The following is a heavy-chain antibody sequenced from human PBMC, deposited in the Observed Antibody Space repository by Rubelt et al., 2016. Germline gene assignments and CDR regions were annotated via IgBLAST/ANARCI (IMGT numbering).Heavy chain of an antibody. CDR2: IYYSGST. V-gene: IGHV4-59*08. J-gene: IGHJ3*02. Sequence: QVQLQESGPGLVKPSETLSLTCTVSGGSISSYYWSWIRQPPGKGLEWIGYIYYSGSTNYNPSLKSRVTISVDTSKNQFSLKLSSVTAADTAVYYCARHLSWLAEDAFDIWGQGTMVTVSS. CDR3: ARHLSWLAEDAFDI. D-gene: IGHD6-19*01. CDR1: GGSISSYY.